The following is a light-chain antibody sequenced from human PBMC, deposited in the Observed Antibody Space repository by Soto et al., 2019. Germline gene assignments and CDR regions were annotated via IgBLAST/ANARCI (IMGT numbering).Light chain of an antibody. CDR3: LKHNTYPRT. CDR2: AAS. Sequence: DIQMTQSPSSLSASVGDRVTITCRASQAIRNDLGWYQQKPAKAPKRLIYAASSLQSGVPSRFSGSGSGTEFTLTISSLQPEDSATYFCLKHNTYPRTFGQGTKGDIK. V-gene: IGKV1-17*01. J-gene: IGKJ1*01. CDR1: QAIRND.